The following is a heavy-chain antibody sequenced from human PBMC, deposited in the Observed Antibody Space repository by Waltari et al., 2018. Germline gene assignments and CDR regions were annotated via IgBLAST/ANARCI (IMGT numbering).Heavy chain of an antibody. CDR1: GFTFSTYS. CDR2: ISKSGGHR. CDR3: VRDSIAWARDY. D-gene: IGHD1-26*01. Sequence: EVQLVESGGGLVKPGGSLRLSCAASGFTFSTYSMTWVRQTPGKGLEWVSSISKSGGHRYYADSVKGRFTISRDNAKNSMYLQMNSLRAEDTAVYYCVRDSIAWARDYWGQGTLVTVSS. J-gene: IGHJ4*02. V-gene: IGHV3-21*01.